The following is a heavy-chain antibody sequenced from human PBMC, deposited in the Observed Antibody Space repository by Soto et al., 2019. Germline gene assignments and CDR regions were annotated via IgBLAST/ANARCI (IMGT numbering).Heavy chain of an antibody. Sequence: QVQLVQSGAEVKKPGSSVKVSCKASGGTFSSYTISWVRQAPGQGLEWMGRIIPILGIANYAQKFQGRVTITADKSTSTAYMELRSLRSEDTAVYYCARLDGYNLFDYWGQGTLVTVSS. D-gene: IGHD5-12*01. V-gene: IGHV1-69*02. CDR2: IIPILGIA. CDR3: ARLDGYNLFDY. CDR1: GGTFSSYT. J-gene: IGHJ4*02.